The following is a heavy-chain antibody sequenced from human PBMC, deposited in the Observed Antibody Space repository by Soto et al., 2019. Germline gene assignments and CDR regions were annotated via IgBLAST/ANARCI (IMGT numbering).Heavy chain of an antibody. D-gene: IGHD3-3*01. J-gene: IGHJ4*02. Sequence: QVQLVQSGAEVKKPGASVKVSYKASGYTFTSYGISWVRQAPGQGLEWMGWISAYNGNTNYAQKLQGRVTMTTDTSTSTAYMELRSLRSDDTAVYYCAREVGTYYDFWSGYRFDYWGQGTLVTVSS. CDR3: AREVGTYYDFWSGYRFDY. CDR1: GYTFTSYG. V-gene: IGHV1-18*04. CDR2: ISAYNGNT.